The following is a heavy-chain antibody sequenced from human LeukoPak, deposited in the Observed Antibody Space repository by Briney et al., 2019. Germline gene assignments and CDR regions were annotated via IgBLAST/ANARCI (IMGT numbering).Heavy chain of an antibody. CDR1: GGSISSSSYY. CDR3: ARHRAAAGTKRLDY. V-gene: IGHV4-39*01. D-gene: IGHD6-13*01. CDR2: IYYSGST. J-gene: IGHJ4*02. Sequence: TETLSLTCTVSGGSISSSSYYWGWIRQPPGKGLEWIGSIYYSGSTYYNPSLKSRVTISVDTSKNQFSLKLSSVTAADTAVYYCARHRAAAGTKRLDYWGQGTLVTVSS.